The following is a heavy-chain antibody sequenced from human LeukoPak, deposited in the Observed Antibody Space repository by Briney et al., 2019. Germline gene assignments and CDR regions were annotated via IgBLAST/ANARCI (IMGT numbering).Heavy chain of an antibody. CDR2: VYYSGST. CDR3: ARASFNVVFGNWFDP. D-gene: IGHD2-8*01. V-gene: IGHV4-39*01. Sequence: SETLSLTCTVSGGSISSSSYYWGWIRQAPGKGLEWIGNVYYSGSTFYNPSLKSRVTISVDASKNQFSLKLRSVTAAGTATYYCARASFNVVFGNWFDPWGQGTLVTVSS. J-gene: IGHJ5*02. CDR1: GGSISSSSYY.